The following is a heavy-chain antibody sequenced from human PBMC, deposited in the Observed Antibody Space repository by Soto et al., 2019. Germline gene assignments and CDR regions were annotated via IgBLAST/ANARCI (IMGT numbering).Heavy chain of an antibody. Sequence: QVQLVESGGYLVKPGGSLRLSFAASGYTFRDYYMSCIRQAPGKGLEWISYIDTSGTKIYYADSVKGRFTITRNKAKNWLYLEMNSLRDEDTAVYYCASHYDMWSGYLSPVDYWGQGTLVTVSS. CDR1: GYTFRDYY. J-gene: IGHJ4*02. D-gene: IGHD3-3*01. V-gene: IGHV3-11*01. CDR3: ASHYDMWSGYLSPVDY. CDR2: IDTSGTKI.